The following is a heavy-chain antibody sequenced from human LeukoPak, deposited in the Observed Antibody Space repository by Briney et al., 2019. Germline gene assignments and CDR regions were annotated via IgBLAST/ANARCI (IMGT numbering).Heavy chain of an antibody. CDR1: GGTFSSYG. Sequence: ASVKVSCKASGGTFSSYGISWVRQAPGQGLEWMGWISAYNGNKIYAQNLQDRVTMTTDTSTDTAYMELRSLRSDDTAVYYCARTSGNYYVFDYWGQGTLVTVSS. CDR2: ISAYNGNK. V-gene: IGHV1-18*01. D-gene: IGHD1-26*01. CDR3: ARTSGNYYVFDY. J-gene: IGHJ4*02.